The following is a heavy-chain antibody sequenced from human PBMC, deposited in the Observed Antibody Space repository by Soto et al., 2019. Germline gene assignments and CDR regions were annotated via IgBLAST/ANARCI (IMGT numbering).Heavy chain of an antibody. CDR3: ARDTRGYSYGQADYYYYGMDV. CDR2: IYYSGST. J-gene: IGHJ6*02. CDR1: GGSISSYY. V-gene: IGHV4-59*12. Sequence: PSETLSLTCTVSGGSISSYYWSWIRQPPGQGLEWIGYIYYSGSTNYNPSLKSRVTISVDTSKNQFSLKLSSVTAADTAVYYFARDTRGYSYGQADYYYYGMDVWGQGTTVTVSS. D-gene: IGHD5-18*01.